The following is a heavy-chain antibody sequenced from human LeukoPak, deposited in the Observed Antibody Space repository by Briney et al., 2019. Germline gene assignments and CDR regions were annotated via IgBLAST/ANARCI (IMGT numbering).Heavy chain of an antibody. Sequence: GGSLRLSCAASGFTFDDYGMNWVRQAPGKGLEWVSSINWNGGGTGYADSVKGRFTISRDNAKNSLYLQMNSLRAEDTAVYYCARGTKSSIAARRWFDPWGQGTLVTVSS. J-gene: IGHJ5*02. CDR1: GFTFDDYG. D-gene: IGHD6-6*01. V-gene: IGHV3-20*04. CDR3: ARGTKSSIAARRWFDP. CDR2: INWNGGGT.